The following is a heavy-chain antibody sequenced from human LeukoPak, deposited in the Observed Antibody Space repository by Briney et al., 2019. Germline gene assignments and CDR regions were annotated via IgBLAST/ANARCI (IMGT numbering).Heavy chain of an antibody. CDR2: IIPNSGGT. V-gene: IGHV1-2*02. CDR1: GGTFSSYA. D-gene: IGHD3-3*01. CDR3: APDFWSGSGVGD. Sequence: GASVKVSCKASGGTFSSYAISWVRQAPGQGLEWMGGIIPNSGGTNYAQKFQGRVTMTRDTSISTAYMELSRLRSDDTAVYYCAPDFWSGSGVGDWGQGTLVTVSS. J-gene: IGHJ4*02.